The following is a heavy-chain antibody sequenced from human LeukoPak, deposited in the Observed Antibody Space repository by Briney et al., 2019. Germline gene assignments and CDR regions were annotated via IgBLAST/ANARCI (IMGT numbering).Heavy chain of an antibody. V-gene: IGHV3-48*01. D-gene: IGHD1-26*01. CDR1: GFTFSSYS. CDR3: ARGRRGDFDY. Sequence: GGSLRLSCAASGFTFSSYSMNWVRQAPGKGLEWVSYISSSSSTIYYADTVKGRFTISRDNAKNSLYLQMNSLRAEDTAVYYCARGRRGDFDYWGQGTLVTVSS. CDR2: ISSSSSTI. J-gene: IGHJ4*02.